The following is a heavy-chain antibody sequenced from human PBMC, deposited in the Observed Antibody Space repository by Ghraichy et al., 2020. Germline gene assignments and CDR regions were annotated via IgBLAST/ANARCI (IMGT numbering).Heavy chain of an antibody. J-gene: IGHJ6*02. CDR1: GFTFSDYH. CDR2: ISYDRSTI. Sequence: GGSLRLSCAASGFTFSDYHMSWIRQAPGKGLECVSSISYDRSTINYADSVKGRFTISRDNAKNSLFLQMNSLRAEDTAVYYCARQYYYRMDVWGQGTTVTVSS. CDR3: ARQYYYRMDV. V-gene: IGHV3-11*01.